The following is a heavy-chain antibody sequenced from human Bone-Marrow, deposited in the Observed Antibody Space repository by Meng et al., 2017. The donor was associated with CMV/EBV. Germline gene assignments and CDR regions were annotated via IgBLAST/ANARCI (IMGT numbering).Heavy chain of an antibody. Sequence: GSLRLSCTVFGGSISSSSYYWGWIRQPPGKGLEWIGSIYYSGSTYYNPSLKSRVTISVDTSKNQFSLKLSSVTAADTAVYYCARPGSCSGGSCPTGPYYYYGMDVWGQGTTVTVSS. CDR3: ARPGSCSGGSCPTGPYYYYGMDV. CDR2: IYYSGST. J-gene: IGHJ6*01. D-gene: IGHD2-15*01. V-gene: IGHV4-39*01. CDR1: GGSISSSSYY.